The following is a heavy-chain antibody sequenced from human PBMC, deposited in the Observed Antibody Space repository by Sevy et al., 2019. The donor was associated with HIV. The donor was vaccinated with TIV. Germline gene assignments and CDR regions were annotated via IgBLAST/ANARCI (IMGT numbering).Heavy chain of an antibody. CDR2: IYHSGST. D-gene: IGHD3-10*01. CDR3: ARNWIGHYYGSGSTYDVYNWFDP. V-gene: IGHV4-38-2*01. CDR1: GYSISSGYY. Sequence: SETLSLTCAVSGYSISSGYYWGWIRQPPGKGLEWIGSIYHSGSTYYNPSLKSRVTISVDTSKNQFSLKLSSVTAADTAAYYCARNWIGHYYGSGSTYDVYNWFDPSGQGTLVTVSS. J-gene: IGHJ5*02.